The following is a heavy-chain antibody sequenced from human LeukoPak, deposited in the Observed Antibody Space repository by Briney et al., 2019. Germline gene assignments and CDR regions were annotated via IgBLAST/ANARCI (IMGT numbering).Heavy chain of an antibody. CDR2: INPNSGGT. D-gene: IGHD3-3*01. CDR3: ARDQPNYDFWSGNFDY. CDR1: GYTFTGYY. J-gene: IGHJ4*02. Sequence: ASVKVSCKASGYTFTGYYMQWVRQAPGQGLEWMGWINPNSGGTNYAQKFQGRVTMTRDTSISTAYMELSRLRSDDTAVYYCARDQPNYDFWSGNFDYWGQGTLVTVSS. V-gene: IGHV1-2*02.